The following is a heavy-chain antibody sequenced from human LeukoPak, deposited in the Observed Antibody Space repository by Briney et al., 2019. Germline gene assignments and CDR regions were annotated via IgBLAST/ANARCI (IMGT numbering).Heavy chain of an antibody. V-gene: IGHV3-66*01. CDR2: IYIGGKT. J-gene: IGHJ4*02. Sequence: GGSLRLSFGASGFTVSTKYMSWVRQAPGKGLEWVSLIYIGGKTHYADSVKGRFTVSRDDSKNTLFLQMNSLRIEDTAVYYCARERDWPIALGGVIVIPQFDYWGQGALVTVSS. CDR3: ARERDWPIALGGVIVIPQFDY. D-gene: IGHD3-16*02. CDR1: GFTVSTKY.